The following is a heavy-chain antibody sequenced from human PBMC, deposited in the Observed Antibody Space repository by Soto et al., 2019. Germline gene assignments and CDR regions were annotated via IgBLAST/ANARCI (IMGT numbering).Heavy chain of an antibody. CDR2: IYSGGST. J-gene: IGHJ4*02. V-gene: IGHV3-53*01. D-gene: IGHD3-3*01. CDR1: GFTVSSNY. CDR3: ARGFDFWSGYS. Sequence: GSLRLSCAASGFTVSSNYMSWVRQAPGKGLEWVSVIYSGGSTYYADSVKGRFTISRDNSKNTLYLQMNSLRAEDTAVYYCARGFDFWSGYSWGQGTLVTVSS.